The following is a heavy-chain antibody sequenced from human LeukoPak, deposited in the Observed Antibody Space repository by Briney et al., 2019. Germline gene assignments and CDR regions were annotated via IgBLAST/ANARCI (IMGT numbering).Heavy chain of an antibody. J-gene: IGHJ3*02. CDR2: MNPNSGNT. CDR1: GYTFTSYE. D-gene: IGHD3/OR15-3a*01. CDR3: ARVWSGIAFDI. Sequence: ASVKVSCKASGYTFTSYEINWVRQATGQGLEWMGWMNPNSGNTGYAQKFQGRVTMTRNTSISTAYMELRSLRSDDTAVYYCARVWSGIAFDIWGQGTMVTVSS. V-gene: IGHV1-8*01.